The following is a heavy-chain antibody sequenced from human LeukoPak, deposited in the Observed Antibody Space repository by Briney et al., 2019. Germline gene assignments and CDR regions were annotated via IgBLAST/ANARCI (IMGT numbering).Heavy chain of an antibody. Sequence: PSETLSLTCTVSGYSFDSGYYWGWIRQPPGKGLEWIANIYYSGSTSYNPSLKSRVTVSIDTYKNKFSLKLYSVSAADMALYYCARLYCISTSCYTTDYWGQGTLVAVSS. J-gene: IGHJ4*02. D-gene: IGHD2-2*02. CDR2: IYYSGST. V-gene: IGHV4-38-2*02. CDR1: GYSFDSGYY. CDR3: ARLYCISTSCYTTDY.